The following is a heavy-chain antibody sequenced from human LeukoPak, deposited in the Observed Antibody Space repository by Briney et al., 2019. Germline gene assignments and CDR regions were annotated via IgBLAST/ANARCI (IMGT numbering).Heavy chain of an antibody. CDR2: ISGSGGST. Sequence: GGSLRLSCAASGFTFSSYAMSWVRQAPGKGLEWVSAISGSGGSTYYADSVKGRFTISRDNSKNTLYLQMNSLRAEDTAVYYCAKAYGSGSYLPPSYWGQGTLGTVSS. J-gene: IGHJ4*02. D-gene: IGHD3-10*01. CDR1: GFTFSSYA. V-gene: IGHV3-23*01. CDR3: AKAYGSGSYLPPSY.